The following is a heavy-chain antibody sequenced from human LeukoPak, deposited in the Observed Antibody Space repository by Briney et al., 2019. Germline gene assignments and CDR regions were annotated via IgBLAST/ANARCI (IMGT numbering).Heavy chain of an antibody. V-gene: IGHV3-48*04. Sequence: GVSLRLSCAASGFTFSRYGMTCVRQAPGKALEWVSYISSSSSNIYYADSVKGRFTISRDNAKNSLYLQMNSLRAEDTAVYYCARLTETSGSYLGFDYWGQGTLVTVSS. J-gene: IGHJ4*02. CDR3: ARLTETSGSYLGFDY. D-gene: IGHD1-26*01. CDR2: ISSSSSNI. CDR1: GFTFSRYG.